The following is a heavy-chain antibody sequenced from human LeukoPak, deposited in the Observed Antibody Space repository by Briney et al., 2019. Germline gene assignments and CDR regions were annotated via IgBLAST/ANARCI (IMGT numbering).Heavy chain of an antibody. J-gene: IGHJ3*02. Sequence: GGSLRLSCAASGFTFSSYSMNWVRQAPGKGLEWVSSISSSSSYIYYADSVKGRFTISRDSAKNSLYLQMNSLRAEDTAVYYCASPTQIAAAGTGAFDIWGQGTMVTVSS. V-gene: IGHV3-21*01. CDR3: ASPTQIAAAGTGAFDI. D-gene: IGHD6-13*01. CDR2: ISSSSSYI. CDR1: GFTFSSYS.